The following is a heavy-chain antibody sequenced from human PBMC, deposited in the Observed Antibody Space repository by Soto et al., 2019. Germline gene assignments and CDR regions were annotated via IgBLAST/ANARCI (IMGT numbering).Heavy chain of an antibody. CDR2: IYYSGST. V-gene: IGHV4-31*03. Sequence: PSETLSLTCTVSGGSISSGGYYWSWIRQHPGKGLEWIGYIYYSGSTYYNPSLKSRVTISVDTSKNQFSLKLSSVTAADTAVYYCARETYYYDSSGYYYGYYFDYWGPGTLVTVSS. CDR3: ARETYYYDSSGYYYGYYFDY. CDR1: GGSISSGGYY. D-gene: IGHD3-22*01. J-gene: IGHJ4*02.